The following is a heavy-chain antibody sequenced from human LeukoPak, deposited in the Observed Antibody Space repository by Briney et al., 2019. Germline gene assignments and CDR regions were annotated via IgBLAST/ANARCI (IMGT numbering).Heavy chain of an antibody. D-gene: IGHD4-11*01. V-gene: IGHV1-18*01. J-gene: IGHJ4*02. CDR3: ARDPPDYSNYVHSDY. CDR1: GYTFTSYG. Sequence: ASVKVSCKASGYTFTSYGISWVRQAPGQGLEWMGWISAYNGNTNYAQKLQGRVTMTTDTSTSTAYMELRSLRSDDTAVYYCARDPPDYSNYVHSDYWGQGTLVTVSS. CDR2: ISAYNGNT.